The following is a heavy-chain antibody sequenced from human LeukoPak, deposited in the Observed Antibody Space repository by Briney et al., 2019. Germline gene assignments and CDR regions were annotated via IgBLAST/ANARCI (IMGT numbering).Heavy chain of an antibody. CDR3: TTDPYGVLGVYYFDY. CDR1: GFNFSSYS. D-gene: IGHD2-8*02. J-gene: IGHJ4*02. CDR2: IKSKTDGGTT. V-gene: IGHV3-15*01. Sequence: GGSLRLSCAASGFNFSSYSLNWVRQAPGKGLEWVGRIKSKTDGGTTDYAAPVKGRFTISRDDSKKNTLYLQMNSLKTEDTAVYYCTTDPYGVLGVYYFDYWGQGTLVTVSS.